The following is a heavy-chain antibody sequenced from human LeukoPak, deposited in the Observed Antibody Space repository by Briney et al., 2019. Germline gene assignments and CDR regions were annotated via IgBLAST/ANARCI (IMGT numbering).Heavy chain of an antibody. V-gene: IGHV1-2*06. D-gene: IGHD3-22*01. CDR3: ARLDSYDAFDI. CDR1: GYTFTGFY. CDR2: INPNSGGT. J-gene: IGHJ3*02. Sequence: ASVKVSCKASGYTFTGFYMHWVRQAPGQGLEWMGQINPNSGGTNYAQKFQGRVTMTRDTSISTAYMELSRLRSDDTAVYYCARLDSYDAFDIWGQGTMVTVSS.